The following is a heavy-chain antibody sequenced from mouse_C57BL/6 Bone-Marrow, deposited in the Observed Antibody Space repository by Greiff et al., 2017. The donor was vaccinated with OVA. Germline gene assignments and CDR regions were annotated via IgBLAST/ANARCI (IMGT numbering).Heavy chain of an antibody. J-gene: IGHJ4*01. V-gene: IGHV1-61*01. CDR3: ASGLGYYAMDY. CDR1: GYTFTSYW. D-gene: IGHD3-3*01. Sequence: QVQLQQPGAELVRPGSSVKLSCKASGYTFTSYWMDWVKQRPGQGLEWIGNIYPSDSETHYNQKFKGKATLTVDKSSSTAYMQLSSLTSEDSAVYYCASGLGYYAMDYWGQGTSVTVSS. CDR2: IYPSDSET.